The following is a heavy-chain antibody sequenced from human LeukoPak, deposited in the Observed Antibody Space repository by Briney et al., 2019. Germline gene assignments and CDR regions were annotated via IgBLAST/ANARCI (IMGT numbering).Heavy chain of an antibody. CDR2: INPNSGGT. CDR3: ATVSVSSSSGFDY. D-gene: IGHD6-6*01. Sequence: ASVKVSCKASGYTFTGYYMYWVRQAPGQGLEWMGWINPNSGGTKYGQKFQGRIIMTSDTSTSTAYMELSSLGSDDTAVFYCATVSVSSSSGFDYWGQGTLVTVSS. J-gene: IGHJ4*02. V-gene: IGHV1-2*02. CDR1: GYTFTGYY.